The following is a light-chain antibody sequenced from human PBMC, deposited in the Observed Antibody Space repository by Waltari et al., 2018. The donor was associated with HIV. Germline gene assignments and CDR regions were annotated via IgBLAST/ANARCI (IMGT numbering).Light chain of an antibody. Sequence: EIVLTQSPGTLSLSPGERATLSCRASQSVRSASVAWYQQKPGQAPRLLIYGASSRAPGIPDRFSGSGAVTDFILTISRLEPEDCAMYYCQQYAASPLTFGGGTKVEIK. J-gene: IGKJ4*01. CDR2: GAS. V-gene: IGKV3-20*01. CDR1: QSVRSAS. CDR3: QQYAASPLT.